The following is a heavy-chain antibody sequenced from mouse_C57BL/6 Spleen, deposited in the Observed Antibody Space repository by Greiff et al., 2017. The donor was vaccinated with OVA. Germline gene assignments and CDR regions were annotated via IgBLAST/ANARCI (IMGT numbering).Heavy chain of an antibody. CDR2: INPSTGGT. D-gene: IGHD2-5*01. Sequence: EVQLVESGPELVKPGASVKISCKASGYSFTGYYMNWVKQSPEKSLEWIGEINPSTGGTTYNQKFKAKATLTVDKSSSTAYMQLKSLTSEDSAVYYCARLYSNYFDYWGQGTTLTVSS. V-gene: IGHV1-42*01. J-gene: IGHJ2*01. CDR1: GYSFTGYY. CDR3: ARLYSNYFDY.